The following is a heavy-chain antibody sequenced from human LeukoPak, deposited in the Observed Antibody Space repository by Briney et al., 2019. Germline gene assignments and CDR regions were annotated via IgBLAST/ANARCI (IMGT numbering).Heavy chain of an antibody. CDR3: SRHEALPGDY. CDR1: GFTFSGST. CDR2: IRTKANNYAT. D-gene: IGHD2-21*02. V-gene: IGHV3-73*01. J-gene: IGHJ4*02. Sequence: GGSLRLSCAASGFTFSGSTVHCVRQASGKGLDWVGHIRTKANNYATAYAASVKGRFTISRDDSKNTAYLQMNSLKIEDTAVYYCSRHEALPGDYWGQGTLVTVSS.